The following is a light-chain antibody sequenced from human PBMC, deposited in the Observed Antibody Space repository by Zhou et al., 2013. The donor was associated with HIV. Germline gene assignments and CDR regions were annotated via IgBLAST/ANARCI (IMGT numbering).Light chain of an antibody. CDR3: QTSLIRYPLT. CDR2: DAS. V-gene: IGKV1-13*02. CDR1: QGIYSA. J-gene: IGKJ4*01. Sequence: AIQLTQSPSSLSASVGDRVTITCRASQGIYSALAWYQQKPGKAPKLLIYDASSLESGVPSRFSGSGSGTDFTLTISSLQPEDFATYYCQTSLIRYPLTFGGGTKVEIK.